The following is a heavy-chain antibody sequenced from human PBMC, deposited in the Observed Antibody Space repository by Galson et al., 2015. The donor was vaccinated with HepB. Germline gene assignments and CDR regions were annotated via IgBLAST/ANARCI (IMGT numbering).Heavy chain of an antibody. Sequence: SLRLSCAASGFTFSDYYMSWIRQAPGKGLEWVSYISSSSSYTNYADSVKGRFTISRDNAKNSLYLQMNSLRAEDTAVYYCARGPRGYSYGSYFDYWGQGTLVTVSS. CDR1: GFTFSDYY. V-gene: IGHV3-11*06. D-gene: IGHD5-18*01. CDR3: ARGPRGYSYGSYFDY. J-gene: IGHJ4*02. CDR2: ISSSSSYT.